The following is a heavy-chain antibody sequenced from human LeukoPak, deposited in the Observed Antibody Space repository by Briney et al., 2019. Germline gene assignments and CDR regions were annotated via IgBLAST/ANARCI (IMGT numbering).Heavy chain of an antibody. D-gene: IGHD4-11*01. Sequence: GGSLRLTCAASGFTVSSNYMSWVRQAPGKGLEWVSVIYGGGSTYYADSVKGRFTISRDNSKNTLYLQMNSLRAEDTAVYYCARTTRYYYGMDVWGQGTTVTVSS. CDR3: ARTTRYYYGMDV. V-gene: IGHV3-53*01. J-gene: IGHJ6*02. CDR2: IYGGGST. CDR1: GFTVSSNY.